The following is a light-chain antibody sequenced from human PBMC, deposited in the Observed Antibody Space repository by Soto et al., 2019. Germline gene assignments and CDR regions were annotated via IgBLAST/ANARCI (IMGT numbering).Light chain of an antibody. CDR2: KAS. CDR3: QQYNSYSPT. CDR1: QSISTW. J-gene: IGKJ1*01. Sequence: DIQMTQSPSTLSASVGDRVTITCRASQSISTWLAWYQQEPGKAPKLLIHKASSLQSGVPSRFSGSGSGTDLTLTISSLHPDDFATDYCQQYNSYSPTFGQGTRVEI. V-gene: IGKV1-5*03.